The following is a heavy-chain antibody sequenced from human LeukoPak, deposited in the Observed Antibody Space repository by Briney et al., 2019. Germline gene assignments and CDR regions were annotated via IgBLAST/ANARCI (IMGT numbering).Heavy chain of an antibody. D-gene: IGHD3-9*01. CDR1: GGSISSSSYY. CDR3: ARDGDYDILTGYYNGPYAFDI. J-gene: IGHJ3*02. CDR2: IYYSGST. Sequence: PSETLSLTCTVSGGSISSSSYYWGWIRQPPGKGLEWIGSIYYSGSTYYNPSLKSRVTISVDTSKNQFSLKLSSVTAADTAVYYCARDGDYDILTGYYNGPYAFDIWGQGTMVTVSS. V-gene: IGHV4-39*07.